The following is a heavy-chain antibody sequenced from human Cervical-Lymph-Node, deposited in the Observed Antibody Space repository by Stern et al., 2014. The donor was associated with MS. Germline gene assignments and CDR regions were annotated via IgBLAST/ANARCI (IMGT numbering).Heavy chain of an antibody. CDR2: FATTGNP. CDR1: RGSISTYY. D-gene: IGHD6-13*01. J-gene: IGHJ4*02. Sequence: QVQLQESGPRQVKTAETLSLTCSVSRGSISTYYWTWIRQPAGKGLAWIGLFATTGNPGDNPSLKNRVTRSVDPSKNQFSLQLNSVTAADTAMYFCARDGSWSPLDYWGQGILVTVSS. V-gene: IGHV4-4*07. CDR3: ARDGSWSPLDY.